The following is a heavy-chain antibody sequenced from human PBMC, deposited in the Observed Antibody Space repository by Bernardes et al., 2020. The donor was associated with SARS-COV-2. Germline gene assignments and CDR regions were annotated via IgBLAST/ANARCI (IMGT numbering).Heavy chain of an antibody. CDR1: AYSFSTHW. D-gene: IGHD5-18*01. Sequence: GESLKISCQGSAYSFSTHWIAWVRQMPGKSLAWMGLIYPGDSDTNYSASFQGQVTISVAKFVNTAYLQWNNLKASDTAIYYCARLGADAAKIESYGLDVWGHGTTVNVYS. V-gene: IGHV5-51*01. CDR3: ARLGADAAKIESYGLDV. CDR2: IYPGDSDT. J-gene: IGHJ6*02.